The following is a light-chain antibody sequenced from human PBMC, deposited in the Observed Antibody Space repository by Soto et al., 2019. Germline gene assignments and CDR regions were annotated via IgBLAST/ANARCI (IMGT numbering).Light chain of an antibody. CDR3: HQRKSWPRT. CDR1: QTVSSK. CDR2: DTS. Sequence: EIVLTQSPATLSSSPGERATLSCMASQTVSSKLAWYQHKPGQAPRLLIYDTSNGATGIPARFSGSGSGTDFTLTISSLEPEDFAVYYCHQRKSWPRTFGQGTKVDIK. V-gene: IGKV3-11*01. J-gene: IGKJ1*01.